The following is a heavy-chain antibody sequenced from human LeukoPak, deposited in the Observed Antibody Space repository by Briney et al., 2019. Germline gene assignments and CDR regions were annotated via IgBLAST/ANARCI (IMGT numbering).Heavy chain of an antibody. D-gene: IGHD3-22*01. Sequence: GGSLRLSCAASGFTFSSYAMSWVRQAPGKGLEWVSAISGSGGSTYYADSVKGRFTISRDNSKNTLYLQMNSLRAEDTAVYYCAKGLNHYYDSSGYYPTSHTFDIWGQGTMVTVSS. CDR2: ISGSGGST. V-gene: IGHV3-23*01. CDR3: AKGLNHYYDSSGYYPTSHTFDI. J-gene: IGHJ3*02. CDR1: GFTFSSYA.